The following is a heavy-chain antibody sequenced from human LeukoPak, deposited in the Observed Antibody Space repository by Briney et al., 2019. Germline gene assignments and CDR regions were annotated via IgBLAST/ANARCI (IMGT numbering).Heavy chain of an antibody. V-gene: IGHV3-30*04. J-gene: IGHJ4*02. D-gene: IGHD4-17*01. CDR3: ARNALDDYGDYNPDY. Sequence: SLRLSCAASGFIFRLYSLLGVRQARARGREGGAVIAYDGRNKYDAEPAKDRITISRDNSKNTLSLQMNSLRAEDTAVYYCARNALDDYGDYNPDYWGQGTLVPVSS. CDR1: GFIFRLYS. CDR2: IAYDGRNK.